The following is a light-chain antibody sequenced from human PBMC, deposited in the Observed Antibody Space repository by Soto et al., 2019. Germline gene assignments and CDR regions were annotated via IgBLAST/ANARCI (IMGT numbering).Light chain of an antibody. CDR1: QSISSY. CDR2: DAS. CDR3: QQRSNWPLT. Sequence: EIVLTQSPATLSLSPGKSATLSCRASQSISSYIAWYQQKPGQAPRLLIYDASNRASGIPIRFSGSGSGTDFTLTISSLEPADFAVYYCQQRSNWPLTFGGGTKVEIK. J-gene: IGKJ4*01. V-gene: IGKV3-11*01.